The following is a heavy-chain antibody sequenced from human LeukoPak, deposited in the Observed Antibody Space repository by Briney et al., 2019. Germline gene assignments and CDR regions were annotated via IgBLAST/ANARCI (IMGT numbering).Heavy chain of an antibody. CDR1: GGSFSGYY. V-gene: IGHV4-34*01. J-gene: IGHJ4*02. CDR3: ARGFGSSSGGFDY. Sequence: SETLSLTCAVSGGSFSGYYWSWIRQPPGKGLEWIGEINHSGSTNYNPSLKSRVTISVDTSKNQFSLKLSSVTAADTAVYYCARGFGSSSGGFDYWGQGTLVTVSS. CDR2: INHSGST. D-gene: IGHD6-6*01.